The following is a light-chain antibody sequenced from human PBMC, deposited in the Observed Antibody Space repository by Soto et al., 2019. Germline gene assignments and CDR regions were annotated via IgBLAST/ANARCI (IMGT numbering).Light chain of an antibody. V-gene: IGKV3-20*01. CDR1: ESVSSRY. Sequence: EIVLTQSPCTLFLLPGERATLSCRASESVSSRYLAWYQQNPRQAPRLLSYRASSRATGIPDRFSGSGSGTDFTITISILEREDFAVYYCKQYGSSRAFGQGTKVEIK. CDR3: KQYGSSRA. J-gene: IGKJ1*01. CDR2: RAS.